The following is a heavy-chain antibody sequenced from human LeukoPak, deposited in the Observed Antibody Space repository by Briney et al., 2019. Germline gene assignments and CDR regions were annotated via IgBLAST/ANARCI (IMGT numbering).Heavy chain of an antibody. Sequence: GGSLRLSCAASGFTFSSYSMNWVRQAPGKGLEWVSVIYSGGSTYYADSVKGRFTISRDNSKNTLYLQMNSLRAEDTAVYYCARDTRRYYYDSSGYYSFYNWFDPWGQGTLVTVSS. CDR1: GFTFSSYS. CDR2: IYSGGST. J-gene: IGHJ5*02. D-gene: IGHD3-22*01. V-gene: IGHV3-53*01. CDR3: ARDTRRYYYDSSGYYSFYNWFDP.